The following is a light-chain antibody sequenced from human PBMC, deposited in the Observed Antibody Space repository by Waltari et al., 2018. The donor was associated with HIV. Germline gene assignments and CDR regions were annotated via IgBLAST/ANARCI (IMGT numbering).Light chain of an antibody. V-gene: IGLV1-40*01. CDR2: INT. CDR3: QSYDSSLSGYV. J-gene: IGLJ1*01. Sequence: QSVLTQPPSVSGAPGQRVTISCTESSSNLGAGYTVSWYRQLPGTAPKLLIYINTNRPSGLPDRLPGSKSGTSASLAITGLQADDEADYYCQSYDSSLSGYVFGTGTKVTVL. CDR1: SSNLGAGYT.